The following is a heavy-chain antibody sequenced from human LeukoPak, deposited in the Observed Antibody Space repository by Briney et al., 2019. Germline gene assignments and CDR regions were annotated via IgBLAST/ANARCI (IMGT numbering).Heavy chain of an antibody. CDR2: ISGSGGST. CDR1: GFSFSSYG. CDR3: AKGLDRAAIGAFDY. Sequence: GGSLRLSCAASGFSFSSYGMSWVRPAPGKGLEWVSGISGSGGSTYYADSVKGRFTISRDNSKNTLYLQMNSLRDEDTAVYYCAKGLDRAAIGAFDYWGQGTLVTVSS. D-gene: IGHD6-25*01. J-gene: IGHJ4*02. V-gene: IGHV3-23*01.